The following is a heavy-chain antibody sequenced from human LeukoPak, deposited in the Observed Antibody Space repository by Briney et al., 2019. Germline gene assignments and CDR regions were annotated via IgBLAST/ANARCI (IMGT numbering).Heavy chain of an antibody. CDR2: ISYDGSNK. V-gene: IGHV3-30*18. J-gene: IGHJ4*02. CDR1: GFTFSSYG. Sequence: GGSLRLLCEASGFTFSSYGMHWVRQAPGQGLEWEAAISYDGSNKYYADSVKGRFTISRDNSKNTQYLQMNSLRAEDTAVYYCAKDYRDGYPSYYFDYWGQGTLVTVSS. D-gene: IGHD5-24*01. CDR3: AKDYRDGYPSYYFDY.